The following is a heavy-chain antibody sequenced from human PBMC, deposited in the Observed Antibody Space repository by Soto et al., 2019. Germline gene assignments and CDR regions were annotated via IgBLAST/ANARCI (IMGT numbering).Heavy chain of an antibody. CDR2: MNPNSGNT. D-gene: IGHD4-17*01. J-gene: IGHJ4*02. CDR3: ASPFNDYGDYVII. V-gene: IGHV1-8*01. Sequence: QVQLVQSRAEVKKPGASVKVSCKASGYTFTSYDINWVRQATGQGLEWMGWMNPNSGNTGYTQKFQGRVTMTRNTSISTAYMELSSLRSEDTAVYYCASPFNDYGDYVIIWGQGTLVTVSS. CDR1: GYTFTSYD.